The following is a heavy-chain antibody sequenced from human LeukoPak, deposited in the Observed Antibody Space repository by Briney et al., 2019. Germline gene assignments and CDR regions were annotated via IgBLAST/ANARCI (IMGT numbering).Heavy chain of an antibody. J-gene: IGHJ5*02. CDR1: GFTFSSYA. V-gene: IGHV3-23*01. D-gene: IGHD4-17*01. Sequence: QAGGSLRLSCAASGFTFSSYAMAWVRQAPGKGLEWVSHILGSGGSTYYADSVKGRFTISRDNSKNTLYLKMNSLRPKDTAVYYCAKVKYDYGDPVGWFDPWGQGSLVTVSS. CDR3: AKVKYDYGDPVGWFDP. CDR2: ILGSGGST.